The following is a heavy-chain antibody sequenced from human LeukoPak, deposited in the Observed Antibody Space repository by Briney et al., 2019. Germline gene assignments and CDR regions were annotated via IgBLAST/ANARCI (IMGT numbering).Heavy chain of an antibody. CDR1: GGSISSYY. Sequence: SETLSLTCTVSGGSISSYYWSWIRQPPGKGLEWIGYIYYSGSTNYNPSLKSRVTISVDTSKNQSSLKLSSVTAADTAVYYCARGGSRAVAGPLNYWGQGTLVTVSS. CDR3: ARGGSRAVAGPLNY. CDR2: IYYSGST. J-gene: IGHJ4*02. D-gene: IGHD6-19*01. V-gene: IGHV4-59*01.